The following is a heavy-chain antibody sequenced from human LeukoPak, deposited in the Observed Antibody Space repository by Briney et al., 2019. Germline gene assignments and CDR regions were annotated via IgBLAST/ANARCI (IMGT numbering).Heavy chain of an antibody. Sequence: GGSLRLSCAASGFTFSSYAMSWVRQAPGKGLEWLASILPDGSQKYYVDSVKGRFTISRDNPKNSLYLQINNLKAEDTAVYYCGRLAHNAWYAIDFWGQGALVTVSS. V-gene: IGHV3-7*01. CDR2: ILPDGSQK. CDR1: GFTFSSYA. D-gene: IGHD6-13*01. J-gene: IGHJ4*02. CDR3: GRLAHNAWYAIDF.